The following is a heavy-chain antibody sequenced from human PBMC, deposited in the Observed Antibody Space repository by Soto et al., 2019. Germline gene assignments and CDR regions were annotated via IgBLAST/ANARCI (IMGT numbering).Heavy chain of an antibody. Sequence: GGSLRLSCAASGFTVSSNYMSWVRQAPGKGLEWVSVIYSGGSTYYADSVKGRFTISRDNSKNTLYLQMNSLRAEDTAVYYCARVQVTMVRGQLHYYYGMDVWGQGTTVTVSS. J-gene: IGHJ6*02. CDR2: IYSGGST. D-gene: IGHD3-10*01. CDR3: ARVQVTMVRGQLHYYYGMDV. CDR1: GFTVSSNY. V-gene: IGHV3-53*01.